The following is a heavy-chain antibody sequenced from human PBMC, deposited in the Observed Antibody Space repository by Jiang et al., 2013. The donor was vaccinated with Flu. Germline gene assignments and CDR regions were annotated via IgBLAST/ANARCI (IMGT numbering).Heavy chain of an antibody. D-gene: IGHD5-24*01. Sequence: VISYDGTKKHYADSVKGRFTISRDTSKNTLYLQMNSLRAEDTAVYYCAKDQDNYALRGTLDQWGQGTLVTVSS. CDR3: AKDQDNYALRGTLDQ. J-gene: IGHJ4*02. CDR2: ISYDGTKK. V-gene: IGHV3-30*18.